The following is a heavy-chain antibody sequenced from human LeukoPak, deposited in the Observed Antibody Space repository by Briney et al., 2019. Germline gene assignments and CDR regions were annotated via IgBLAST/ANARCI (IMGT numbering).Heavy chain of an antibody. D-gene: IGHD2-8*01. J-gene: IGHJ4*02. CDR3: AKVPLSRRCYDY. V-gene: IGHV3-23*01. CDR1: GFTFKNYA. CDR2: ISDSGGIT. Sequence: PGGPLRLSCAAPGFTFKNYAMTWVRQALGKGLEWVSTISDSGGITYYADSVKGRFTISRDNSENTLYLQMNSLRVEGTAVYYCAKVPLSRRCYDYWGQGTLVTVSS.